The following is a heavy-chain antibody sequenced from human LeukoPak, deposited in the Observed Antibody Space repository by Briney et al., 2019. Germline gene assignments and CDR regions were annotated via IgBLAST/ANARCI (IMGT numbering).Heavy chain of an antibody. D-gene: IGHD5-12*01. Sequence: PGGSLRLSCAASRFTFSSYGMHWVREAPGKGLEWVAVISYYGSNKYYADSVKGRFTISRDNSKNMLYLQMNGLRTEDTAVYYCARPKYSGYDHTLDYWGQGTLVTVSS. CDR3: ARPKYSGYDHTLDY. J-gene: IGHJ4*02. CDR2: ISYYGSNK. CDR1: RFTFSSYG. V-gene: IGHV3-30*03.